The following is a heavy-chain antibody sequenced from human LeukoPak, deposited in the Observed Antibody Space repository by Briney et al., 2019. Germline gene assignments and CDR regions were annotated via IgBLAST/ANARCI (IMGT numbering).Heavy chain of an antibody. V-gene: IGHV4-59*01. J-gene: IGHJ5*02. Sequence: SETLSLTCSVSGGSITNYYWTWMRQLPGKGLEWIGYIYYSGSPNYNPSLKSRANISADTSKSQLSLKMNSVTAADTAVYYCARQLGFCSSSTCYPYFDPWGQGTLVIVSS. CDR1: GGSITNYY. CDR3: ARQLGFCSSSTCYPYFDP. D-gene: IGHD2-2*01. CDR2: IYYSGSP.